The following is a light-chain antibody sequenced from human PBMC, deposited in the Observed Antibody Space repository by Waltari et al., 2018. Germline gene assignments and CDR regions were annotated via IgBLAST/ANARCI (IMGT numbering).Light chain of an antibody. Sequence: QLMLTQSPPASASLGASVKLTCTLSGWPSTYSIASHQQQPQKGPRYLMKVNSDGSHIKGDGIPDRFSGSSSGAERYLTISSLQSEDEADYYCQTGGFGIWVFGGGTKLTVL. CDR2: VNSDGSH. CDR1: GWPSTYS. J-gene: IGLJ3*02. V-gene: IGLV4-69*01. CDR3: QTGGFGIWV.